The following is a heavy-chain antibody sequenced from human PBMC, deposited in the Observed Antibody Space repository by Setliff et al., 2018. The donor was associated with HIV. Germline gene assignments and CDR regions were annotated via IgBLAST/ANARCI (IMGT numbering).Heavy chain of an antibody. Sequence: PSETLSLTCTVSGGSISSGSYYWSWIRQPPGKGLEWIGSIYYSESTYYNPSLKSRVTISVDTSKNQFSLKLSSVTAADTAVDYCATDADRESNRFDPWGQGILVTVSS. CDR2: IYYSEST. V-gene: IGHV4-39*01. CDR3: ATDADRESNRFDP. CDR1: GGSISSGSYY. J-gene: IGHJ5*02. D-gene: IGHD3-10*01.